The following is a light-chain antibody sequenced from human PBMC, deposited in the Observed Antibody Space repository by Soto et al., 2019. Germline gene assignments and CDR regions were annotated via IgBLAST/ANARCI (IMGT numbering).Light chain of an antibody. CDR3: VLYMGSGTVL. J-gene: IGLJ2*01. CDR2: STN. V-gene: IGLV8-61*01. Sequence: QAVVTQEPSFSVSPGGTVTLTCGLSSGSVSTSYYPSWYQQTPGQAPRTLIYSTNTRSSGVPDRFSGSILGNKAALTIMGAQADDGSDYYCVLYMGSGTVLFGGGTKLTVL. CDR1: SGSVSTSYY.